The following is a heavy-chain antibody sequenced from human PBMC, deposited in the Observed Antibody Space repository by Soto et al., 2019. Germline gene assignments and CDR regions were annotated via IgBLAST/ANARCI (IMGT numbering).Heavy chain of an antibody. V-gene: IGHV3-33*08. Sequence: GGSLRLSCVASGFTFSSYGMHWVRQAPGKGLEWVAVVWYDGSDKYYADSVKGRFTISRDNSKNTLYLQMNSLRVEDTAFYYCARDRDVYNRGPCFDCWGQGTLVTVSS. CDR3: ARDRDVYNRGPCFDC. CDR1: GFTFSSYG. J-gene: IGHJ4*02. D-gene: IGHD1-1*01. CDR2: VWYDGSDK.